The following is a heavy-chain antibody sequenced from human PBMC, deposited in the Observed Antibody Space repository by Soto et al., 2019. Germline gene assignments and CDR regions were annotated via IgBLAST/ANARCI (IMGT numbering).Heavy chain of an antibody. CDR1: GGSITSANW. J-gene: IGHJ5*02. CDR3: ARVLRGWFDP. Sequence: SETLSLTXAVSGGSITSANWWTWVRQPPGGGLEWIGEISHSGITNYKASLKSRVTMSVDKTKNDVSLKLTSVTAADTAVYYCARVLRGWFDPWGQGTPVTVSS. CDR2: ISHSGIT. V-gene: IGHV4-4*02.